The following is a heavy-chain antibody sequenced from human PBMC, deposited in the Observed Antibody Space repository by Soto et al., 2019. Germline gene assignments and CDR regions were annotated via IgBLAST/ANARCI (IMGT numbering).Heavy chain of an antibody. D-gene: IGHD2-15*01. CDR1: GFTVSSNY. V-gene: IGHV3-66*01. Sequence: PGRSLRLSCAAAGFTVSSNYMSWVRQAPGKGLEWVSVIYSGGSTYYADPVKGRFTISRDNSKNTLYLQMNSLRAEDTAVYYCASEKKVVVLNDAFDIWGQGTMVTVSS. CDR3: ASEKKVVVLNDAFDI. CDR2: IYSGGST. J-gene: IGHJ3*02.